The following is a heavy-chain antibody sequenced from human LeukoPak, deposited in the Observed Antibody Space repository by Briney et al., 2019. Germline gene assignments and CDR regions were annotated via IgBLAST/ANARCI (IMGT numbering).Heavy chain of an antibody. CDR2: IRYDGGNI. CDR3: AKFSSSSEGIDY. V-gene: IGHV3-30*02. D-gene: IGHD6-6*01. J-gene: IGHJ4*02. CDR1: GVTFSSYA. Sequence: GGSLRLSCAASGVTFSSYAMHWVRQAPGKGLECVAFIRYDGGNIYYADSVKGRFTISRDNSKNTLYLQMNKLRGEDTAVYYCAKFSSSSEGIDYWGQGTLVTVSS.